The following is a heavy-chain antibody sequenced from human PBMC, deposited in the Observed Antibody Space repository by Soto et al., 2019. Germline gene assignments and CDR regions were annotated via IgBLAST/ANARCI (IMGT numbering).Heavy chain of an antibody. V-gene: IGHV3-30*18. CDR3: AKDLSEGDFWSGYYSYYGMDV. CDR2: ISYDGSNK. D-gene: IGHD3-3*01. CDR1: GFTFSSYG. J-gene: IGHJ6*02. Sequence: PGGSLRLSCAASGFTFSSYGMHWVRQAPGKGLEWVAVISYDGSNKYYADSVKGRFTISRDNSKNTLYLQMNSLRAEDTAVYYCAKDLSEGDFWSGYYSYYGMDVWGQGTTVTVSS.